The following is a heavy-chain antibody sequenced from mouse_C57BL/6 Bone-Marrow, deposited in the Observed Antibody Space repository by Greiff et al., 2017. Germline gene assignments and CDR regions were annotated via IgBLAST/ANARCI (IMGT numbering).Heavy chain of an antibody. CDR1: GYTFTSYG. J-gene: IGHJ1*03. CDR3: AREGGLLLGYLSYCYLVV. Sequence: QVQLQQSGAELARPGASVKLSCKASGYTFTSYGISWVKQRTGQGLEWIGEIYPRSGNTYYNEKFKGKATLTADKSSSTAYMELHSLTSEDSAYYFCAREGGLLLGYLSYCYLVVWGTGTTVTVSS. V-gene: IGHV1-81*01. CDR2: IYPRSGNT. D-gene: IGHD1-1*01.